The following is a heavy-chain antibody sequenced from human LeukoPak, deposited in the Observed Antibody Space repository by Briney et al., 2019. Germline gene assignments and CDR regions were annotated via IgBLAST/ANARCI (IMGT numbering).Heavy chain of an antibody. Sequence: ASVKVSCKASGYTFSGYYMHWVRQAPGQGLEWMGWINPNSGDTGYARKFQGRVTMTRDTSISSAYMELSRLTSGDTAVYFCARDPCIGGSCYLAAWGQGTLVTVSS. V-gene: IGHV1-2*02. CDR3: ARDPCIGGSCYLAA. D-gene: IGHD2-15*01. CDR2: INPNSGDT. J-gene: IGHJ5*02. CDR1: GYTFSGYY.